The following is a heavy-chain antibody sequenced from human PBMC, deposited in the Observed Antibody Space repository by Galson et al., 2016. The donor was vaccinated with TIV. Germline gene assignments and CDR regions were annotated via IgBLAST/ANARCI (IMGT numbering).Heavy chain of an antibody. CDR1: GFTFSAYG. Sequence: SLRLSCAASGFTFSAYGMHWVRQAPVKGLEWVAVISNDGSDKIYRDSVKGRFTISRDNSKNTLYLQMNCLRPEDTAVYYCVKERLKFWSISLHSFDSWGQGTLVTVSS. V-gene: IGHV3-30*18. CDR3: VKERLKFWSISLHSFDS. D-gene: IGHD3-3*01. J-gene: IGHJ4*02. CDR2: ISNDGSDK.